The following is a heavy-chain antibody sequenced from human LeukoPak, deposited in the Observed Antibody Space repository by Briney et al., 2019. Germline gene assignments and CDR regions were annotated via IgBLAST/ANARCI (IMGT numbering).Heavy chain of an antibody. CDR3: AKPQRPYYDFWSGYYYFDY. Sequence: GGSLRLSCAASGFTFSSYAMSWVRQAPGKGLEWVSAISGSGGSTYYADSVKGRFTISRDSSKNTLYLQMNSLRAEDTAVYYCAKPQRPYYDFWSGYYYFDYWGQGTLVTVSS. V-gene: IGHV3-23*01. J-gene: IGHJ4*02. CDR2: ISGSGGST. D-gene: IGHD3-3*01. CDR1: GFTFSSYA.